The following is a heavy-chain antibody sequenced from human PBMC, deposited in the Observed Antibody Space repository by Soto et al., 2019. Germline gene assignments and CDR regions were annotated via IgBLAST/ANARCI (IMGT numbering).Heavy chain of an antibody. D-gene: IGHD3-3*02. CDR3: AREGRVLAPCTVSSDHYYYAMDV. V-gene: IGHV1-69*12. CDR1: GDTFSTYT. Sequence: QVQLVQSGAEVKKPGSSVKVSCKASGDTFSTYTITWVRQAPGQGLEWMGGIIPRSGTSNYAQKFQGRVTITADESTSTADMELRSLRTEDTAVYYCAREGRVLAPCTVSSDHYYYAMDVWGQGTTVTVSS. CDR2: IIPRSGTS. J-gene: IGHJ6*02.